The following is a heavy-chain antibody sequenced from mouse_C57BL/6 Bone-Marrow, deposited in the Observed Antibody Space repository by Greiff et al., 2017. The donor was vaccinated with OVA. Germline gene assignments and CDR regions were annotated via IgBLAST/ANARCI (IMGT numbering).Heavy chain of an antibody. V-gene: IGHV5-4*03. CDR3: ARADITTAGDFDY. CDR1: GFTFSSYA. D-gene: IGHD1-1*01. Sequence: DVMLVESGGGLVKPGGSLKLSCAASGFTFSSYAMSWVRQTPEKRLEWVATISDGGSYTYYPDNVKGRFTISRDNAKNNLYLQMSPLKSEDTAMYYCARADITTAGDFDYWGQGTTLTVSS. CDR2: ISDGGSYT. J-gene: IGHJ2*01.